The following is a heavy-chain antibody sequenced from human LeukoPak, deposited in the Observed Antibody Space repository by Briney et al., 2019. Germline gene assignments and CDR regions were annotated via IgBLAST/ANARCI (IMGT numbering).Heavy chain of an antibody. CDR3: ARDTTPRYCSGGSCYTHYGMDV. Sequence: GGSLRLSCAASGFTFSSYTMNWVRQAPGKGLEWVSSISSSSSYIYYANSVKGRLTISRDNAKNSLYLQMNSLRAEDTAVYYCARDTTPRYCSGGSCYTHYGMDVWGQGTTVTVSS. V-gene: IGHV3-21*01. J-gene: IGHJ6*02. CDR2: ISSSSSYI. D-gene: IGHD2-15*01. CDR1: GFTFSSYT.